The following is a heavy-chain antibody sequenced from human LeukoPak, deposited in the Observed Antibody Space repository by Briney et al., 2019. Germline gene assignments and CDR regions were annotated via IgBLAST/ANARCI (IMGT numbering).Heavy chain of an antibody. CDR1: GYTFTGYY. D-gene: IGHD3-22*01. Sequence: ASAKVSCKASGYTFTGYYMHWVRRAPGQGLEWMGWINPNSGGTNYAQKFQGRVTLTRDTSITTAYMELSRLRSDDTAVYYCARDSEYDSSGYLNYWGQGTLVTVSS. CDR3: ARDSEYDSSGYLNY. CDR2: INPNSGGT. V-gene: IGHV1-2*02. J-gene: IGHJ4*02.